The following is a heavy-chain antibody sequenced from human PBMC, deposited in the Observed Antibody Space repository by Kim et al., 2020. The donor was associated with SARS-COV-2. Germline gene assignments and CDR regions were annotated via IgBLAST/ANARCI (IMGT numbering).Heavy chain of an antibody. CDR1: GYKFATNW. CDR3: AKQHGPGGFDY. J-gene: IGHJ4*02. CDR2: IFPADSEA. Sequence: GESLKISCKTSGYKFATNWIAWVRQMPGKGLEWMGAIFPADSEATYGPTFQGQVTLSVDKSIDTVYLEWSSLKASDTGTYFCAKQHGPGGFDYWGQGSRV. V-gene: IGHV5-51*01.